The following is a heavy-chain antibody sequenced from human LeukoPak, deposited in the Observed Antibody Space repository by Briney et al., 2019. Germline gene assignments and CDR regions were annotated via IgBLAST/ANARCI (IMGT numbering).Heavy chain of an antibody. Sequence: ASVKVSCKASGYTFTSYGISWVRQAPGQGLEWMGWISAYNGNTNYAQKLQGRVTMTTDTSTSTAYMELRSLRSDDTAVYYCARVPGYYDSSGYLEIFDYWGQGTLVTVS. CDR3: ARVPGYYDSSGYLEIFDY. CDR1: GYTFTSYG. CDR2: ISAYNGNT. V-gene: IGHV1-18*01. D-gene: IGHD3-22*01. J-gene: IGHJ4*02.